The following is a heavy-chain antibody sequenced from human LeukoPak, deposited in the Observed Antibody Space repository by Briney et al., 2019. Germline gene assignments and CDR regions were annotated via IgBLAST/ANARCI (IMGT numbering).Heavy chain of an antibody. CDR3: AREPTAMVRSLGY. V-gene: IGHV4-4*07. J-gene: IGHJ4*02. D-gene: IGHD5-18*01. CDR2: IYASGST. CDR1: GGSISNSY. Sequence: ASETLSLTCTVSGGSISNSYWTWIRQPAGKGLEWIGSIYASGSTNHNPSLKSRVTMSVDTSKNQFSLKLSSVTAADTAVYYCAREPTAMVRSLGYWGQGTLVTVSS.